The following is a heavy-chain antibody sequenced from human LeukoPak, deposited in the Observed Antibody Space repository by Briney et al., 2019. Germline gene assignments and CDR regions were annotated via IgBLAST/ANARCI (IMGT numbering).Heavy chain of an antibody. CDR3: ARGGVVVAANAYYYYYMDV. CDR1: GYTFTSYG. D-gene: IGHD2-15*01. Sequence: ASVKVSCKASGYTFTSYGISWVRQAPGQGLEGMGWISAYNGNTNYAQKLQGRVTMTTDTSTSTAYMELRSLRSEDTAVYYCARGGVVVAANAYYYYYMDVWGKGTTVTISS. CDR2: ISAYNGNT. V-gene: IGHV1-18*01. J-gene: IGHJ6*03.